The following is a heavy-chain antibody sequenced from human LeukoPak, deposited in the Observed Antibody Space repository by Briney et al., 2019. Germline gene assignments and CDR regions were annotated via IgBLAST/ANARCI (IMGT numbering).Heavy chain of an antibody. J-gene: IGHJ3*02. Sequence: ASVKVSCKASGYTFTSYGISWVRQAPGQGLEWMGGIIPIFGTANYAQKFQGRVTITADESTSTAYMELSSLRSEDTAVYYCARGIQLNNGAAFDIWGQGTMVTVSS. CDR1: GYTFTSYG. V-gene: IGHV1-69*13. CDR3: ARGIQLNNGAAFDI. CDR2: IIPIFGTA. D-gene: IGHD5-24*01.